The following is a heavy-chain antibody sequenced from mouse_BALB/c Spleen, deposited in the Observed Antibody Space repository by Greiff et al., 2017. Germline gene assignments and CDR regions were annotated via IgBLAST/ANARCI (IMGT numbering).Heavy chain of an antibody. CDR3: AREYYDSAWFAY. V-gene: IGHV2-9*02. CDR1: GFSLTSYG. D-gene: IGHD2-4*01. CDR2: IWAGGST. Sequence: QVQLKQSGPGLVAPSQSLSITCTVSGFSLTSYGVHWVRQPPGKGLEWLGVIWAGGSTNYNSALMSRLSISKDNSKSQVFLKMNSLQTDDTAMYYCAREYYDSAWFAYWGQGTLVTVSA. J-gene: IGHJ3*01.